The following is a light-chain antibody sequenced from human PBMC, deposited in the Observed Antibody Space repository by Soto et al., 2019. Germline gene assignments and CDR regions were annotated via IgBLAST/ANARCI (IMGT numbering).Light chain of an antibody. Sequence: EIVLTQSPATLSLSPGERVTLSCRASQSVSSYLAWYQQKPGQAPRLLIYDASNRATGTPARFSGSGSGTDFTLTISSLEPEDFAVYYCQQRSSWPPYTFGQETKLEIK. CDR3: QQRSSWPPYT. CDR1: QSVSSY. CDR2: DAS. V-gene: IGKV3-11*01. J-gene: IGKJ2*01.